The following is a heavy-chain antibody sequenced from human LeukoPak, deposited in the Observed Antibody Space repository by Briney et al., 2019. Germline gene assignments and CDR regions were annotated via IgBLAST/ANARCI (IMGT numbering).Heavy chain of an antibody. Sequence: GASVKVSCKASGYTFTSYGISWVRQAPGQGLEWMGWISAYNGNTNYAQKLQGRVTMTTDTSTSTAYMELSSLRSEDTAVYYCAGGYCSGGSCWYVPDYWGQGTLVTVSS. CDR2: ISAYNGNT. V-gene: IGHV1-18*01. D-gene: IGHD2-15*01. CDR3: AGGYCSGGSCWYVPDY. J-gene: IGHJ4*02. CDR1: GYTFTSYG.